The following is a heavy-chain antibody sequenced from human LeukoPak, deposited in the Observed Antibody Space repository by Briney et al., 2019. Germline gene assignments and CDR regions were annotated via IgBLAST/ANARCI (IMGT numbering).Heavy chain of an antibody. Sequence: GGSLRLSCGASGFTVSNNHMSWVREAPGKGLEWVSITYSDGTTYYANSVKGRFTIFRDNSRNTLYVQMNSLRAEDTAVYFCARDRVEVTTSMLGGVKRTVTDYYGMDVWGQGTTVTVSS. V-gene: IGHV3-53*01. CDR3: ARDRVEVTTSMLGGVKRTVTDYYGMDV. CDR1: GFTVSNNH. J-gene: IGHJ6*02. CDR2: TYSDGTT. D-gene: IGHD3-16*01.